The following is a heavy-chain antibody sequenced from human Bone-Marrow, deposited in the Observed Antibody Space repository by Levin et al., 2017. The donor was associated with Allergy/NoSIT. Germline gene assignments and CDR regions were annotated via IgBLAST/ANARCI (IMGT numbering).Heavy chain of an antibody. V-gene: IGHV3-21*01. CDR2: ISSSSSYI. CDR1: GFTFSSYS. D-gene: IGHD3-3*01. J-gene: IGHJ5*02. Sequence: GESLKISCAASGFTFSSYSMNWVRQAPGKGLEWVSSISSSSSYIYYADSVKGRFTISRDNAKNSLYLQMNSLRAEDTAVYYCARGLSFLYYDFWSGYLNWFDPWGQGTLVTVSS. CDR3: ARGLSFLYYDFWSGYLNWFDP.